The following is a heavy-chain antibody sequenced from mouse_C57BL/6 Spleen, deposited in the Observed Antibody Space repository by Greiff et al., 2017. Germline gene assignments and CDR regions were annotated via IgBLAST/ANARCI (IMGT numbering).Heavy chain of an antibody. CDR3: ARSVLTGTDY. CDR2: INPNNGGT. J-gene: IGHJ2*01. V-gene: IGHV1-26*01. CDR1: GYTFTDYY. Sequence: EVQLQQSGPELVKPGASVKISCKASGYTFTDYYMNWVKQSHGKSLEWIGDINPNNGGTSYNQKFKGKATLTVDKSSSTAYMELRSLTSEDSAVYYCARSVLTGTDYWGQGTTLTVSS. D-gene: IGHD4-1*01.